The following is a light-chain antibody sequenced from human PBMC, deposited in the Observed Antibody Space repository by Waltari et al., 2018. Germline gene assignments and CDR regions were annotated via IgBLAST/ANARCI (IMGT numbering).Light chain of an antibody. CDR1: SSAVGGSNY. CDR2: DVS. V-gene: IGLV2-11*01. CDR3: CSYAGSYSPWV. J-gene: IGLJ3*02. Sequence: QSALPPPRSVSGSPGQTVTIPCTGTSSAVGGSNYVPWYQQHPSKAPELMIYDVSNRPSGVPDRFSGSKSGNTASLTISGLQAEDEADYYCCSYAGSYSPWVFGGGTKLTVL.